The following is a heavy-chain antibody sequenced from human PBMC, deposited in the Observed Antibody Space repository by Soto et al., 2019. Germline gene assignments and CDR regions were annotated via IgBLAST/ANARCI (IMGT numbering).Heavy chain of an antibody. CDR3: ARKSDSSPVPEADGV. D-gene: IGHD2-8*01. J-gene: IGHJ4*02. CDR1: GFSVGSNY. Sequence: EVQLVETGGGLIQPGGSLRLSCAASGFSVGSNYMTWVRQSPGKGLEWVSLIYSNGDTDYADSVKGRFSISIDTFKNTLYLQMNNPGAEDTAVYHCARKSDSSPVPEADGVWGRGTLVTVSS. CDR2: IYSNGDT. V-gene: IGHV3-53*02.